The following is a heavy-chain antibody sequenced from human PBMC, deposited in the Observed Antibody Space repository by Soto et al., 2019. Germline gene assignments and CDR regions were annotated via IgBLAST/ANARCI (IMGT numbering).Heavy chain of an antibody. D-gene: IGHD2-15*01. CDR1: GGTFSRNA. V-gene: IGHV1-69*06. Sequence: SVKVSCKASGGTFSRNAFSWVRQAPGQGLEWMGGIIPMFGTTSFAQKFQDRVTITADKSTSTVYMELSSLRSEDTAVYYCAKEGHCSGGSCYLDAFDIWGQGTMVTVSS. J-gene: IGHJ3*02. CDR3: AKEGHCSGGSCYLDAFDI. CDR2: IIPMFGTT.